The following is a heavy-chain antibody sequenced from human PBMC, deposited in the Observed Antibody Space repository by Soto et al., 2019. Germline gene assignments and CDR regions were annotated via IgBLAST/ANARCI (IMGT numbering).Heavy chain of an antibody. D-gene: IGHD1-26*01. J-gene: IGHJ4*02. CDR2: IKQDGSEK. CDR1: GFSFSEHW. V-gene: IGHV3-7*01. CDR3: ASRPPGGTYHAVFDY. Sequence: GGSLILSCVGSGFSFSEHWLSWVRQATGKGLEWVANIKQDGSEKYYVNSVEGRFTISRDNTKNSLYLQMSSLRAEDTALYYCASRPPGGTYHAVFDYWGQGTQVTVSS.